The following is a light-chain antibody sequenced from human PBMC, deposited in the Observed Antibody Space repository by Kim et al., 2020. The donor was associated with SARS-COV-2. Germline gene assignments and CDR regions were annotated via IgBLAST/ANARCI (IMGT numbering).Light chain of an antibody. Sequence: SASVGARVTITCRASQSISSWLAWYQQKPGKAPKLLIYKASTLESGVPSRFSGSGSGTEFTLTISSLQPDDFASYHCQHYNSDSYTFGQGTKLEI. CDR3: QHYNSDSYT. CDR2: KAS. CDR1: QSISSW. V-gene: IGKV1-5*03. J-gene: IGKJ2*01.